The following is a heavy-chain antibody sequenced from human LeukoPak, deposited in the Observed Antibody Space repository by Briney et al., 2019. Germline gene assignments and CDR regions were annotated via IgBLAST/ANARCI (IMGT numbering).Heavy chain of an antibody. D-gene: IGHD3-22*01. CDR2: IYHSGST. Sequence: SETLSLTCAVSGYSISSGYYWGWIRQPPGKGLEWIGSIYHSGSTYYNPSLKSRVTISVDTSKNQFSLKLSSVTAADTAVYYCANGDYYDSGGYDYYYYMDAWGKGTTVTVAS. CDR1: GYSISSGYY. CDR3: ANGDYYDSGGYDYYYYMDA. V-gene: IGHV4-38-2*01. J-gene: IGHJ6*03.